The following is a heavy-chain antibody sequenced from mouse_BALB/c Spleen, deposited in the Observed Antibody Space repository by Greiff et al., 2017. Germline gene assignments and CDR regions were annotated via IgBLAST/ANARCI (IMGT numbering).Heavy chain of an antibody. J-gene: IGHJ4*01. D-gene: IGHD1-1*01. Sequence: QVQLQQPGAELVMPGASVKLSCKASGYTFTSYWMHWVKQRPGQGLEWIGEINPSNGRTNYNEKFKSKATLTVDKSSSTAYMQLSSLTSEDSAVYYCARDYYGSSYGYAMDYWGQGTSVTVSS. CDR1: GYTFTSYW. CDR3: ARDYYGSSYGYAMDY. V-gene: IGHV1S81*02. CDR2: INPSNGRT.